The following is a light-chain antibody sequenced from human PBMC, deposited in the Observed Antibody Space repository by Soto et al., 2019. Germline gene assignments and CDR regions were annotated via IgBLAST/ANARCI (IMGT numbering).Light chain of an antibody. V-gene: IGKV3-11*01. J-gene: IGKJ5*01. CDR1: QSMSYS. Sequence: EIVLTQSPATLSLSPGEGATLSCRASQSMSYSLAWYQQKPGQAPRLLIHDASSRVTGVPARFSGSGSETDFTLTISSLQPEDFAVYYCQQRGNWHPPISFGQGTRLEIK. CDR3: QQRGNWHPPIS. CDR2: DAS.